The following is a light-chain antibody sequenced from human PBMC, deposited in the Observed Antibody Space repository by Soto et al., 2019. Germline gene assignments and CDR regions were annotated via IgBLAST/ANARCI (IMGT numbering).Light chain of an antibody. CDR2: DDS. V-gene: IGLV3-21*02. Sequence: SYELTQPPSVSVAPGQTASITCGGNNIGSKSVHWYRQKPGQAPVLVVYDDSVRPSGIPERISGSNSGNTATLTISRVEAGDEADYYCHVWDNISDHVVFGGGTKVTVL. CDR3: HVWDNISDHVV. CDR1: NIGSKS. J-gene: IGLJ2*01.